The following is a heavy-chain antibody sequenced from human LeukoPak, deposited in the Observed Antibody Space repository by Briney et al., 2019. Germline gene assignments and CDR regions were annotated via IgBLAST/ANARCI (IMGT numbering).Heavy chain of an antibody. CDR3: ARAPATNEWRCMDY. V-gene: IGHV3-7*01. J-gene: IGHJ4*02. CDR1: GFTFSNYW. CDR2: IKQDGSEN. Sequence: GGSLRLSCTASGFTFSNYWMGWVRQAPGKGLEWVANIKQDGSENRYVEPVKGRFTISRDNAKNSMYLQMNSLRAEDTAVYYCARAPATNEWRCMDYWGQGTLVTVSS. D-gene: IGHD2-8*02.